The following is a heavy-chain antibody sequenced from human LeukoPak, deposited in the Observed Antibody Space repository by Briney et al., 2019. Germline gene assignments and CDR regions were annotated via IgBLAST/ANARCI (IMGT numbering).Heavy chain of an antibody. CDR3: ARGGPTTYDLSI. J-gene: IGHJ3*02. V-gene: IGHV1-18*01. Sequence: ASVKVSCKASGYIFTSYGISWVRQAPGQGLEWMGWISAYNGNTKYVVQKLQGRVTMTTETSTTTAYMELGSLRSDDTAVYYCARGGPTTYDLSIWGQGTMVTVSS. D-gene: IGHD3/OR15-3a*01. CDR1: GYIFTSYG. CDR2: ISAYNGNT.